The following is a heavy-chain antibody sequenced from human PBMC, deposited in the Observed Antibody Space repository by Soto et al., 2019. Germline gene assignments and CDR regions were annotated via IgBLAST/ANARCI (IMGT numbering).Heavy chain of an antibody. D-gene: IGHD3-10*01. CDR3: AIGSAPDVDY. Sequence: QVPLVHSGAEVKKPGSSVKVSCTSSGGSFSKYSISWIRHAPGQGHEWMGRVITYLGVTTYAQKFKGRVTISTDEFTGTGHMELNSLGSKDTAKYCCAIGSAPDVDYWGQGSLITV. V-gene: IGHV1-69*02. CDR2: VITYLGVT. CDR1: GGSFSKYS. J-gene: IGHJ4*02.